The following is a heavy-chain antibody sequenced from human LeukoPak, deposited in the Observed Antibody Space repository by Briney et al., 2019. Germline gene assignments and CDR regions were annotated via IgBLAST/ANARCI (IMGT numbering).Heavy chain of an antibody. Sequence: SETLSLTCTVSGGSISSYYWSWIRQPPGKGLEWIGYIYYSGSTNYNPSLKSRVTISVDTSKNQFSLKLSSVTAADTAVYYCALGGGSRVFDYWGQGTLVTVSS. D-gene: IGHD6-13*01. CDR1: GGSISSYY. CDR3: ALGGGSRVFDY. J-gene: IGHJ4*02. CDR2: IYYSGST. V-gene: IGHV4-59*01.